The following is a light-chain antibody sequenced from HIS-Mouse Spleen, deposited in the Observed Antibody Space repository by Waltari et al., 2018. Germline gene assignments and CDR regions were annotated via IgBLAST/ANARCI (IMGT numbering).Light chain of an antibody. CDR2: EDS. Sequence: SYELTQPPSVSVSPGQTARITCSGDALPKKYAYWYQQKSGQAPVLFIYEDSQRPSGIPGSFSGSISGTLATCTISGAQVEDEADYYCYSTDSSGNHRVFGGGTKLTVL. CDR1: ALPKKY. V-gene: IGLV3-10*01. CDR3: YSTDSSGNHRV. J-gene: IGLJ2*01.